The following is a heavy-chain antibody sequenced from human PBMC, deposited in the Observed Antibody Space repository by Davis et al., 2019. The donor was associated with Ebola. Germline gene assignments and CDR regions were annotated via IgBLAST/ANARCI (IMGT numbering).Heavy chain of an antibody. V-gene: IGHV3-7*03. J-gene: IGHJ6*02. CDR2: IKQDGSEK. CDR3: ARRGIDRSSSWLYYYYGMDV. D-gene: IGHD6-13*01. Sequence: GGSLRLSCAASGFTFSSYWMSWVRQAPGKGLEWVANIKQDGSEKYYVDSVKGRFTISRDNAKNSLYLQMNSLRAEDTAVYYCARRGIDRSSSWLYYYYGMDVWGQGTTVTVSS. CDR1: GFTFSSYW.